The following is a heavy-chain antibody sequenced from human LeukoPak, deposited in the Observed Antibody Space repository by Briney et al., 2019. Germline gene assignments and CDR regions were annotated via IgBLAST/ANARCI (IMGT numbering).Heavy chain of an antibody. V-gene: IGHV4-59*01. D-gene: IGHD3-22*01. CDR3: ARSLYYYDSSGYYSGAFDI. Sequence: SETLSLTCTVSGGSISSYYWSWIRQPPGKGLEWIGYIYYSGSTNYNPSLTSRVTISVDTSKNQFSLKLSSVTAADTAVYYCARSLYYYDSSGYYSGAFDIWGQGTMVTVSS. CDR2: IYYSGST. J-gene: IGHJ3*02. CDR1: GGSISSYY.